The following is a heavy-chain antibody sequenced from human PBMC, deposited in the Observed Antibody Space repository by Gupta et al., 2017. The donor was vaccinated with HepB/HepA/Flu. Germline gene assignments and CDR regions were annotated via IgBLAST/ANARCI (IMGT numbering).Heavy chain of an antibody. J-gene: IGHJ3*02. V-gene: IGHV3-73*01. CDR3: RYYDSSGLEDAFDI. D-gene: IGHD3-22*01. CDR1: GFTFSGSA. Sequence: EVQLVESGGGLVQPGGSLKLSCAASGFTFSGSAMHWVRQASGKGLEWVGRIRSKANSYATAYAASVKGRFTISRDDSKNTAYLQMNSLKTEDTAVYYCRYYDSSGLEDAFDIWGQGTMVTVSS. CDR2: IRSKANSYAT.